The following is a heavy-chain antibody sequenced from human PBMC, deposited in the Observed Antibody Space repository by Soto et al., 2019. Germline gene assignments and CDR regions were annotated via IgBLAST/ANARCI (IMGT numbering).Heavy chain of an antibody. CDR1: GFTFSNYA. CDR3: AKDLNGSGSFTSYYHDGMDV. J-gene: IGHJ6*02. D-gene: IGHD3-10*01. CDR2: ISGSGRNT. V-gene: IGHV3-23*01. Sequence: EVQMLESGGGLVHPGGSLRLSCAASGFTFSNYAMNWVRQAPGQGLEWVSSISGSGRNTYYADSVKGRLTISRDSSKNTLYLHMNSLRVEDTGVYYCAKDLNGSGSFTSYYHDGMDVWGQWTTVTVSS.